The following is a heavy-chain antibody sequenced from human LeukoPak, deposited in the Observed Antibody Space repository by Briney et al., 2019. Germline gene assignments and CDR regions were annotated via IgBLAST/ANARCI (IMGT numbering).Heavy chain of an antibody. D-gene: IGHD1-26*01. V-gene: IGHV1-2*02. CDR2: INPNSGGT. Sequence: ASVKVSCKASGYTFTGYYMHWVRQAPGQGLEWMGWINPNSGGTNYAQKFRGRVTMTRDTSISTAYMELSRLRSDDTAVYYCARVVVGATRTVVLDYWGQGTLVTVSS. CDR3: ARVVVGATRTVVLDY. J-gene: IGHJ4*02. CDR1: GYTFTGYY.